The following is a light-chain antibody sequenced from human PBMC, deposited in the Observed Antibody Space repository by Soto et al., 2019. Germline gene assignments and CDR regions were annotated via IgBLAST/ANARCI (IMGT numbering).Light chain of an antibody. J-gene: IGLJ2*01. CDR3: SSYGGSTTSDVV. CDR2: EGS. CDR1: SSDVGGYNL. Sequence: QSALTQPASVSGSPGQSITISCTGTSSDVGGYNLVSWYQQHPGKAPKLMIYEGSKRPSGVSNRSSGSKSGNTASLTISGLQAEDEADYYCSSYGGSTTSDVVFGGGTKLTVL. V-gene: IGLV2-23*01.